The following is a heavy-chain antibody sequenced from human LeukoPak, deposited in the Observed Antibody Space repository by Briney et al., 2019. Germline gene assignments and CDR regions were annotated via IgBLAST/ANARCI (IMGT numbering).Heavy chain of an antibody. CDR2: INPNSGGT. CDR1: GYTFTAYY. D-gene: IGHD7-27*01. J-gene: IGHJ4*02. V-gene: IGHV1-2*02. CDR3: ARRLTGVDY. Sequence: ASVRVSCKASGYTFTAYYMNWVRQAPGQGLEWMGWINPNSGGTNYAQKFQGRVTMTRDTSISTVYMELNSLRSDDTAVYYCARRLTGVDYWGQGTQVTVSS.